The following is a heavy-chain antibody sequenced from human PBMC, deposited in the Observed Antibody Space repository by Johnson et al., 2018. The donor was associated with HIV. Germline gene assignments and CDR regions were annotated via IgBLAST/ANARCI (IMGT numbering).Heavy chain of an antibody. CDR2: IYSGGNT. Sequence: WVRQAPGKGLEWVSVIYSGGNTYYADSVKGRFTISRDNSKNTLYLQMNSLRAEDTAVYYCARDTDYYDSSGYPNAFDIWGQGTMVTVSS. D-gene: IGHD3-22*01. J-gene: IGHJ3*02. V-gene: IGHV3-66*01. CDR3: ARDTDYYDSSGYPNAFDI.